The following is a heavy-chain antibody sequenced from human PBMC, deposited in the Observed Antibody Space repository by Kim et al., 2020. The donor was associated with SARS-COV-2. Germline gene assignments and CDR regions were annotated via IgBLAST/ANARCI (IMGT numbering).Heavy chain of an antibody. D-gene: IGHD1-1*01. V-gene: IGHV3-74*01. J-gene: IGHJ6*03. CDR1: GFTFRSYW. CDR3: ARATTHFYYYYIDV. CDR2: ISSDDSST. Sequence: GGSLRLSCAASGFTFRSYWMHWVRQAPGKGLVWVSRISSDDSSTTYADSVKGRFTISRDNSKNTLYLQMNSLRAEDAAVYYCARATTHFYYYYIDVWGKG.